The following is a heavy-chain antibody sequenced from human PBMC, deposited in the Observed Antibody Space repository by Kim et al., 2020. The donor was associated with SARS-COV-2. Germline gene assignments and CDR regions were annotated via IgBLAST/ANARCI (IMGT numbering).Heavy chain of an antibody. V-gene: IGHV3-23*01. Sequence: DSVKCPFTISRDNSTSSLYLQMISLGAEDTAVYYCAKAVRRGGATANFDYWGQGTLVTVSS. D-gene: IGHD1-26*01. CDR3: AKAVRRGGATANFDY. J-gene: IGHJ4*02.